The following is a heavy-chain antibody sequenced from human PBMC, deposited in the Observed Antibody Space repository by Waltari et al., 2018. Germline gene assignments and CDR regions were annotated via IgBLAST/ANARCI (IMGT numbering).Heavy chain of an antibody. V-gene: IGHV4-30-4*08. CDR2: IYYSGST. D-gene: IGHD3-10*01. Sequence: QVQLQESGPGLVKPSQTLSLTCTVSGGSISSGDSYWSWIRQPPGKGLEWIGYIYYSGSTYYNPSLKSRVTISVDTSKNQFSLKLSSVTAADTAVYYCAREIYYGSGVGFDAFDIWGQGTMVTVSS. CDR1: GGSISSGDSY. J-gene: IGHJ3*02. CDR3: AREIYYGSGVGFDAFDI.